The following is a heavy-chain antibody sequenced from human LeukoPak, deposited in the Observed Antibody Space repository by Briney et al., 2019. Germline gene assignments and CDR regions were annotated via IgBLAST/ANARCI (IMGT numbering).Heavy chain of an antibody. J-gene: IGHJ4*02. Sequence: PSETLSLTCTVSGGSISSYYWSWIRQPAGKGLEWIGRIYTSGSTNYNPSLKSRVTISVDTSKNQFSLKLSSVTAADTAVYYCARGPTYCSSSSCLQGEWGQGTLVTVPS. D-gene: IGHD2-15*01. V-gene: IGHV4-4*07. CDR2: IYTSGST. CDR3: ARGPTYCSSSSCLQGE. CDR1: GGSISSYY.